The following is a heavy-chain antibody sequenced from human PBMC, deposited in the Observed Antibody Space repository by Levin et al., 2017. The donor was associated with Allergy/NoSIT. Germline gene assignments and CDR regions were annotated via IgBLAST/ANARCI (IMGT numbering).Heavy chain of an antibody. CDR2: IYYSGST. V-gene: IGHV4-59*01. Sequence: KASETLSLTCIVSGGSTRSNFWNWIRQSPGKGLEWMGYIYYSGSTNYNPSLKSRVTMSIDTSKNQFSLKLSSVTAADTAVYYCARGSWGYYGMDVWGQGTTVTVFS. J-gene: IGHJ6*02. CDR1: GGSTRSNF. D-gene: IGHD3-16*01. CDR3: ARGSWGYYGMDV.